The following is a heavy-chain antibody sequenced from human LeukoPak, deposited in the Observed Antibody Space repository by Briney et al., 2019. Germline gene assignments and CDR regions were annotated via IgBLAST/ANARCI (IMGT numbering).Heavy chain of an antibody. CDR1: GYTFTSYG. Sequence: ASVKVSCKASGYTFTSYGISWVRQAPGQGLEGMGWISAYNGNTNYAQKLQGRVTMTTDTSTSTAYMELRSLRSDDTAVYYCARDGIVLMVYAITDYWGQGTLVTVSS. CDR2: ISAYNGNT. J-gene: IGHJ4*02. V-gene: IGHV1-18*01. CDR3: ARDGIVLMVYAITDY. D-gene: IGHD2-8*01.